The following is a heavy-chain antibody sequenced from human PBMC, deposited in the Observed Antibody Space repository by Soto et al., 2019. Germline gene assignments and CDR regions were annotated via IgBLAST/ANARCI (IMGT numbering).Heavy chain of an antibody. CDR1: GFTFGDSY. CDR3: VRGGGGGLFDP. D-gene: IGHD2-15*01. Sequence: PGGSLRLSCAGSGFTFGDSYMSWIRQAPGKGLEWLAYISPGSRYPAYADSVKGRFTISRDNAKRSLYLQMMSLTAEDTAIYYCVRGGGGGLFDPWGQGTMVTVSS. V-gene: IGHV3-11*06. CDR2: ISPGSRYP. J-gene: IGHJ5*02.